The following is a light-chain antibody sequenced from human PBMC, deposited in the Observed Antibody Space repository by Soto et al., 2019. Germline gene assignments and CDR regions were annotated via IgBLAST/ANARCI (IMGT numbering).Light chain of an antibody. CDR3: SSYAGSNLGV. CDR1: SSDVGGYNY. V-gene: IGLV2-8*01. J-gene: IGLJ1*01. Sequence: QSVLTQPPSASGSPGQSVTISCTGTSSDVGGYNYVSWYQQHPGKAPKLMIYEVSKRPSGVPDRFSGSKSGNTASLTVSGLQAEDEAEYYCSSYAGSNLGVFGTGTKLTVL. CDR2: EVS.